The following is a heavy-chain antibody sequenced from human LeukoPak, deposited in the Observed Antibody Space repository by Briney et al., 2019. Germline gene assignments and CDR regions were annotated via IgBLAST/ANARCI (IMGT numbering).Heavy chain of an antibody. D-gene: IGHD3-9*01. J-gene: IGHJ3*02. CDR3: AKGRWGLTINNFDI. V-gene: IGHV3-23*01. CDR2: ISDRGDST. Sequence: GGSLTLSCAASGFIVTTYAMGWVRQAPGKGLEWVSVISDRGDSTHYADSVKGRFTISRDSSKNTLYLQMNSLRGEDPAVYYCAKGRWGLTINNFDIWGQGTMVTVSS. CDR1: GFIVTTYA.